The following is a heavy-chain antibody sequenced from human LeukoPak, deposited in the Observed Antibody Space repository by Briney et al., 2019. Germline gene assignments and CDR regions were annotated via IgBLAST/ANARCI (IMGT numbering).Heavy chain of an antibody. CDR2: ISGSGGST. J-gene: IGHJ3*02. D-gene: IGHD4-17*01. CDR3: AKGQTTVMAFDI. CDR1: GFAFSNFA. V-gene: IGHV3-23*01. Sequence: PGGSLRLSCAASGFAFSNFAMSWVRQTPGKGLEWVSEISGSGGSTYYADSVKGRFTISRDNSKNTLYLQMNSLRAEDTAVYYCAKGQTTVMAFDIWGQGTMVTVSS.